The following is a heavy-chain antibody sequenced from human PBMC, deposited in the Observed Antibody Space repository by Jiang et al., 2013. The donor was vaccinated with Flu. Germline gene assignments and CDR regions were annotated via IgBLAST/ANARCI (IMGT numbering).Heavy chain of an antibody. CDR2: IYPGDSDT. Sequence: SCKASGYNFITYWIGWVRQMPGKGLEWMGIIYPGDSDTRYSPSFQGHITISVDKSINTIYLQWGSLRASDTGMYYCATLWEGGFWGQGTLLTVSS. D-gene: IGHD1-26*01. V-gene: IGHV5-51*01. CDR1: GYNFITYW. J-gene: IGHJ4*02. CDR3: ATLWEGGF.